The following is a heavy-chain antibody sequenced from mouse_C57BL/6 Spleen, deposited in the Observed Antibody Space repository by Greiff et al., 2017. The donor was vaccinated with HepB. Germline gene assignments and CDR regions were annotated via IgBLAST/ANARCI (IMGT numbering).Heavy chain of an antibody. CDR3: TFITTVVDYFDY. V-gene: IGHV6-6*01. D-gene: IGHD1-1*01. J-gene: IGHJ2*01. CDR2: IRNKANNHAT. CDR1: GFTFSDAW. Sequence: EVKLMESGGGLVQPGGSMKLSCAASGFTFSDAWMDWVRQSPEKGLEWVAEIRNKANNHATYYAESVKGRFTISRDDSKSSVYLQMNSLRAEDTGIYYCTFITTVVDYFDYWGQGTTLTVSS.